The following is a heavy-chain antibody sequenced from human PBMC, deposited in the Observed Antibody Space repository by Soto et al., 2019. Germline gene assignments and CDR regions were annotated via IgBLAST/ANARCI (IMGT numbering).Heavy chain of an antibody. J-gene: IGHJ4*02. Sequence: GGSLRLSCAASGFTFSSYSMNWVRQAPGKGLEWVSYISSTSSAIYYADSVKGRFTISRDNAKNSLYLQMSSLRAEDTAVYYCARDKDYAFDYWGQGTLVTVSS. V-gene: IGHV3-48*01. CDR1: GFTFSSYS. CDR3: ARDKDYAFDY. CDR2: ISSTSSAI. D-gene: IGHD4-17*01.